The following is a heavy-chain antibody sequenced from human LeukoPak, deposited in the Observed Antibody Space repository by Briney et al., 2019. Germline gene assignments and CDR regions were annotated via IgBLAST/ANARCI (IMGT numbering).Heavy chain of an antibody. CDR1: GYTFTTYG. CDR3: AREGFDSGYDLAGLPDY. V-gene: IGHV1-18*01. Sequence: GASVKVSCKASGYTFTTYGISGGGQAPGQGLEGRGWISAYNGNTNYAQKLQGRVTMTTDTSTSTAYMELRSLRSDDTAVYYCAREGFDSGYDLAGLPDYWGQGTLVTVSS. D-gene: IGHD5-12*01. J-gene: IGHJ4*02. CDR2: ISAYNGNT.